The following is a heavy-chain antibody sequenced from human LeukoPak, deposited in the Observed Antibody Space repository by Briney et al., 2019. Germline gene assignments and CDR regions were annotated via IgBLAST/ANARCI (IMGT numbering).Heavy chain of an antibody. D-gene: IGHD3-22*01. Sequence: PGGSLRLSCAASGFTLDDYGMSWVRQAPGKGLEWVSGINWNGGSTGYVDSVKGRFTISRDNAKNSLYLQMNSLRAEDTALYYCGKDSGYYYDSSGYLGDYWGQGTLVTVSS. CDR2: INWNGGST. CDR3: GKDSGYYYDSSGYLGDY. CDR1: GFTLDDYG. V-gene: IGHV3-20*04. J-gene: IGHJ4*02.